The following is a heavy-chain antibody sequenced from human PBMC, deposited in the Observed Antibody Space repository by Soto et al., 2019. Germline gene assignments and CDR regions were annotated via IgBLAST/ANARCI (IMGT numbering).Heavy chain of an antibody. CDR3: ARQEGGSSWYYYYGMDV. J-gene: IGHJ6*02. D-gene: IGHD6-13*01. CDR1: GGSISSSSYY. CDR2: IYYSGST. Sequence: PSETLSLSCTVSGGSISSSSYYWGWIRQPPGKGLEWIGSIYYSGSTYYNPSLKSRVTISVDTSKNQFSLKLSSATAADTAVYYCARQEGGSSWYYYYGMDVWGQGTTVTVSS. V-gene: IGHV4-39*01.